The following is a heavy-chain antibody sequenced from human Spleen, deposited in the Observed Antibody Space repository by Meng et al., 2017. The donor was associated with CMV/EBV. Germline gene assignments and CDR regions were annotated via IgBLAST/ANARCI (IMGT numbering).Heavy chain of an antibody. CDR2: IRYDGSNK. Sequence: GGSLRLSCAASGFTFSSYWMNWVRQAPGKGLEWVALIRYDGSNKYYADSVKGRFTISRDNSKNMLYVQMNSLRAEDTAVYYCAKYSAVGERLYYFDYWGQGTLVTVSS. D-gene: IGHD2-21*01. V-gene: IGHV3-30*02. J-gene: IGHJ4*02. CDR3: AKYSAVGERLYYFDY. CDR1: GFTFSSYW.